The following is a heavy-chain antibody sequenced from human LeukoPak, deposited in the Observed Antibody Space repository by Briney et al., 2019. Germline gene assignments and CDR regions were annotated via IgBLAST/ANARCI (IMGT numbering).Heavy chain of an antibody. J-gene: IGHJ5*02. CDR3: ARKRDEYYDFWSGYLKARWFDP. Sequence: KPSETLSLTCAVYGGSFSGYYWSWIRQPPGKGLEWIGEINHSGSTNYNPSLKSRVTISVETSKNQFSLKLSSVTAADTAVYYCARKRDEYYDFWSGYLKARWFDPWGQGTLVTVSS. D-gene: IGHD3-3*01. V-gene: IGHV4-34*01. CDR2: INHSGST. CDR1: GGSFSGYY.